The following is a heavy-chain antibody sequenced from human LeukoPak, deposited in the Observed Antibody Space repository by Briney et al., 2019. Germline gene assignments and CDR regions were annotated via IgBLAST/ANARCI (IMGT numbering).Heavy chain of an antibody. CDR1: GFTFSSYG. Sequence: GGSLRLSGAVSGFTFSSYGMHWVRQAPGKGLEWVAVISYDGSNKYYADSVKGRFTISRDNSKNTLYLQMNSLRAEDTAVYYCAKELCSGGSCYLFDYWGQGTMVTVSS. D-gene: IGHD2-15*01. V-gene: IGHV3-30*18. J-gene: IGHJ4*02. CDR3: AKELCSGGSCYLFDY. CDR2: ISYDGSNK.